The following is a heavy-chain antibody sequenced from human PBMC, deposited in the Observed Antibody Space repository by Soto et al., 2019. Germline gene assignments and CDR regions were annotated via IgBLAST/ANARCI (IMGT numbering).Heavy chain of an antibody. D-gene: IGHD2-15*01. CDR1: GFTLSNYA. CDR3: ARGSVDGLDV. Sequence: QVQLVQSGSEVKKPGASVKVSCRASGFTLSNYAIHWVRQAPGQRPEWMGWINAGNGYTRYSQKFPGRVTITMDASATTVYMELSGLRSEDKDVFYCARGSVDGLDVWGQGTTVTVAS. J-gene: IGHJ6*02. CDR2: INAGNGYT. V-gene: IGHV1-3*01.